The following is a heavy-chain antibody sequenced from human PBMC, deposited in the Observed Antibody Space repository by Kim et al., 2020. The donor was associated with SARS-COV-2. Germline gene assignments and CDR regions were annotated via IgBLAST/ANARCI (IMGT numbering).Heavy chain of an antibody. Sequence: GGSLRLSCAASGFTFSSYAMSWVRQAPGKGLEWVSAISGSGGSTYYADSVKGRFTISRDNSKNTLYLQMNSLRAEDTAVYYCAKDGGAPETNGGYYDQGRGLDYWGQGTLVTVSS. CDR2: ISGSGGST. CDR1: GFTFSSYA. D-gene: IGHD3-22*01. CDR3: AKDGGAPETNGGYYDQGRGLDY. J-gene: IGHJ4*02. V-gene: IGHV3-23*01.